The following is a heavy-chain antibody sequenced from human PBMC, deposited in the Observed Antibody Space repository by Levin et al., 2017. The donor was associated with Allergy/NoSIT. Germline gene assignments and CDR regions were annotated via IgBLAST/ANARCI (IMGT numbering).Heavy chain of an antibody. V-gene: IGHV3-74*01. CDR3: ARTPYYDILTGYSPYYFDY. D-gene: IGHD3-9*01. CDR2: INSDGSST. Sequence: GESLKISCAASGFTFSSYWMHWVRQAPGKGLVWVSRINSDGSSTSYADSVKGRFTISRDNAKNTLYLQMNSLRAEDTAVYYCARTPYYDILTGYSPYYFDYWGQGTLVTVSS. J-gene: IGHJ4*02. CDR1: GFTFSSYW.